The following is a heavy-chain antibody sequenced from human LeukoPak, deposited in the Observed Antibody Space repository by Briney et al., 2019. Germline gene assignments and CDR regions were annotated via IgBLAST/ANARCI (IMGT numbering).Heavy chain of an antibody. CDR2: ISGSGGST. J-gene: IGHJ4*02. Sequence: GGSLRLSCAASGFTFSSYAMSWVRQAPGKGLEWVSAISGSGGSTYYADSVKSRFTISRDNSKNTLYLQMNSLRAEDTAVYYCAKDISNGGYDGLPSYFDYWGQGTLVTVSS. D-gene: IGHD5-12*01. CDR1: GFTFSSYA. V-gene: IGHV3-23*01. CDR3: AKDISNGGYDGLPSYFDY.